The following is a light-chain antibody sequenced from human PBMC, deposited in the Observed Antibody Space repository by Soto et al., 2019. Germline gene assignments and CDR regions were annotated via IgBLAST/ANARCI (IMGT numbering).Light chain of an antibody. CDR1: QSVGSF. J-gene: IGKJ1*01. CDR3: QQYGTSRT. CDR2: DTS. Sequence: EIVLTQSPATLSLSPWERATLSCRASQSVGSFLAWYQQKPGQAPRLLIYDTSIRATGIPARFSGSGSGTDFTLTISRLEPEDFAVYYCQQYGTSRTFGQGTKVDIK. V-gene: IGKV3-11*01.